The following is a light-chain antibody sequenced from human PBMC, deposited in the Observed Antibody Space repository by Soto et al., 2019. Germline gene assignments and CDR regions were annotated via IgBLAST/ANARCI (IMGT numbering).Light chain of an antibody. Sequence: QSALTQPASVSGSPGQSITISCTGTSSDVGGYNYVSWYQQHPGKAPKLMIYDVSNRPSGVSNRFSGSKSGNTASLTSSGLQAEDEADYYCSSYTSSSTVLFGVGTQLPVL. V-gene: IGLV2-14*01. CDR2: DVS. J-gene: IGLJ2*01. CDR3: SSYTSSSTVL. CDR1: SSDVGGYNY.